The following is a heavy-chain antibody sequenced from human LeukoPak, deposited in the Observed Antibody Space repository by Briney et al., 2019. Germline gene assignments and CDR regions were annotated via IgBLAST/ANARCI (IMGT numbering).Heavy chain of an antibody. Sequence: GAPVKVSCKASGYTFTSYGISWVRQAPGQGLEWMGWISTYNGNTNYAQKLQGRVTLTTDTSTNTAYMELTSLRSDDTAVYYCARPFMEQLVPFDPWGQGTLVTVSS. V-gene: IGHV1-18*01. D-gene: IGHD6-13*01. CDR2: ISTYNGNT. CDR3: ARPFMEQLVPFDP. J-gene: IGHJ5*02. CDR1: GYTFTSYG.